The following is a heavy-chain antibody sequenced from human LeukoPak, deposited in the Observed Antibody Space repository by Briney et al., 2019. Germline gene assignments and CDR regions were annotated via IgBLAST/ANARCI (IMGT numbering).Heavy chain of an antibody. D-gene: IGHD3-10*01. CDR1: GYTFTSYY. CDR2: INPSGGST. J-gene: IGHJ4*02. V-gene: IGHV1-46*01. CDR3: ARPNLSNYYGSGSSILY. Sequence: ASVKVSCKASGYTFTSYYMHWVRQAPGQGLEWMGIINPSGGSTSYAQKFQGRVTMTRDTSTSTVYMELSSLRSEDTAVYYCARPNLSNYYGSGSSILYWGQGTLVTVSS.